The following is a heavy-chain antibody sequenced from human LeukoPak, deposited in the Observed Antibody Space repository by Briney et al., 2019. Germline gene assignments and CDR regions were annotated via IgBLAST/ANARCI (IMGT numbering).Heavy chain of an antibody. V-gene: IGHV1-18*01. CDR2: ISAYNGNT. J-gene: IGHJ6*02. CDR3: ARDGGQQQLVNYYQYGMDV. CDR1: GYTFYIYG. D-gene: IGHD6-13*01. Sequence: ASVKVSCKASGYTFYIYGISWVRQAPGQGLEWVGWISAYNGNTNYAQKLKGRVTMTTDTSTSTAYMELRSLRSDDTAVYYCARDGGQQQLVNYYQYGMDVWGQGTTVTVSS.